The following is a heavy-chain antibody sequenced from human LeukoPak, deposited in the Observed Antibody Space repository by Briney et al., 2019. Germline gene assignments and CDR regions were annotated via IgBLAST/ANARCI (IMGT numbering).Heavy chain of an antibody. D-gene: IGHD3-22*01. CDR2: ISYDERNK. CDR1: GFTFSSYG. J-gene: IGHJ1*01. CDR3: ARDYDSSGYDSEYFEH. Sequence: GGSLRLSCAASGFTFSSYGMHWVRQAPGKGLEWVALISYDERNKYYADSVKGRFSISRDNSNNTLYLQMNSLTAEDTAVYYCARDYDSSGYDSEYFEHWGQGTLVTVSS. V-gene: IGHV3-33*05.